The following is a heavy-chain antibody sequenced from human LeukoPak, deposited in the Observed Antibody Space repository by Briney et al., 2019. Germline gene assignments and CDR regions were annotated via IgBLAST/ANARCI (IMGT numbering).Heavy chain of an antibody. CDR1: GYTFTSYG. Sequence: GASVKVSCKASGYTFTSYGISWVRQAPGQGLEWMGWISAYNGNTNYAQKLQGRVTMTTDTSTSTAYMELRSLRSDDTAVYYCARVYSSGWYPTLSYWGQGTLVTVSS. CDR2: ISAYNGNT. D-gene: IGHD6-19*01. CDR3: ARVYSSGWYPTLSY. J-gene: IGHJ4*02. V-gene: IGHV1-18*01.